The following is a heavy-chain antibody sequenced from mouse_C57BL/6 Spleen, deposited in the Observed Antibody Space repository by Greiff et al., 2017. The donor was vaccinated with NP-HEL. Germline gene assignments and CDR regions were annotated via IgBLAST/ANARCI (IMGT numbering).Heavy chain of an antibody. V-gene: IGHV1-78*01. Sequence: QVQLQQSDAELVKPGASVKISCKVSGYTFTDHTIHWMKQRPEQGLEWIGYIYPRDGSTKYNEKFKGKATLTADKSSSTAYMQLNSLTSEYSAVYFCAKGYYSNLYAMDYWGQGTSVTVSS. J-gene: IGHJ4*01. D-gene: IGHD2-5*01. CDR2: IYPRDGST. CDR1: GYTFTDHT. CDR3: AKGYYSNLYAMDY.